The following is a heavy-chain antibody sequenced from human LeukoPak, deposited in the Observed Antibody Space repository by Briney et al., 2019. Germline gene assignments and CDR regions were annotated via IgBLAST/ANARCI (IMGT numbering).Heavy chain of an antibody. V-gene: IGHV3-15*01. Sequence: GGSLRLSCAASGFTFNNAWRSWVRQAPGKGLEWVGLIKSKTDGGTTDYAAPVKGRFTISRDDSKNTLYLQMNSLKTEDTAVYYCTTPTRSGSYSYYFDYWGQGTLVTVSS. CDR1: GFTFNNAW. D-gene: IGHD3-10*01. CDR2: IKSKTDGGTT. J-gene: IGHJ4*02. CDR3: TTPTRSGSYSYYFDY.